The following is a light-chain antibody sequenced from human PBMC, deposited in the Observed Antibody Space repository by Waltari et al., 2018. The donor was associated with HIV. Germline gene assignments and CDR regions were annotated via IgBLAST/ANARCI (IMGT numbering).Light chain of an antibody. Sequence: SSELTQDPVVSVALGQTVTIPCQGDSLRSNYATWYQQKPGQAPLLVFFGKNSRPSGIPDRFSGSNSRNKASLTITGAQAEDEADYYCYSRDSTTNHRVFGGGTKLTVL. J-gene: IGLJ2*01. CDR1: SLRSNY. CDR2: GKN. V-gene: IGLV3-19*01. CDR3: YSRDSTTNHRV.